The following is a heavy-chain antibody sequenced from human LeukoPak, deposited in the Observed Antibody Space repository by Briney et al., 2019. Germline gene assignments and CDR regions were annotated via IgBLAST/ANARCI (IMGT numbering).Heavy chain of an antibody. V-gene: IGHV4-39*07. J-gene: IGHJ4*02. CDR1: GASNNRKRYY. Sequence: CTFSGASNNRKRYYWGWIRQPPGKGLEWIGSIYYSGSTYYNPSLKSRVTISVDTSKNQFSLKLSSVTAADTAVYYCARVGTFYYWGEGALVTVSS. CDR2: IYYSGST. CDR3: ARVGTFYY. D-gene: IGHD7-27*01.